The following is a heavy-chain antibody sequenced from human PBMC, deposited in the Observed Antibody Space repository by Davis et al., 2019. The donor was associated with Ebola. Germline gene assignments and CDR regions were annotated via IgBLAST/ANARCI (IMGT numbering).Heavy chain of an antibody. Sequence: SETLSLTCAVSGGSISSSNWWSWVRQPPGKGLEWIGEINHSGSTNYNPSLKSRVTISVDTSKNQFSLKLSSVTAADTAVYYCAREAYYYGMDVWGQGTTVTVSS. V-gene: IGHV4-4*02. CDR3: AREAYYYGMDV. J-gene: IGHJ6*02. CDR2: INHSGST. CDR1: GGSISSSNW.